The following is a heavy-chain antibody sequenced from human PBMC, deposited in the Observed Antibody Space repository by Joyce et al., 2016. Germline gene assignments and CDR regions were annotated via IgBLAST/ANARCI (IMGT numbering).Heavy chain of an antibody. CDR2: IIPNFGTA. D-gene: IGHD6-19*01. CDR3: ATSDLMSVAGAGWFDP. Sequence: QVQLVQSGAEVKKPGSSLKVSCTASGGTFTNYAINWVRQAPGQGLEWIGGIIPNFGTANYAQKFQGRVTITADESTSTVYMEVKNLRAEDTAVYYCATSDLMSVAGAGWFDPWGQGTLVTVSS. CDR1: GGTFTNYA. V-gene: IGHV1-69*01. J-gene: IGHJ5*02.